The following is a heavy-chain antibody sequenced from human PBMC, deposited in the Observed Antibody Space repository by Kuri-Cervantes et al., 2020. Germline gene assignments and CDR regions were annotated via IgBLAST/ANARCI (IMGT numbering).Heavy chain of an antibody. CDR3: TRDYCDY. V-gene: IGHV3-23*01. CDR2: ISGSGGST. Sequence: GESLKISCAASGFTFSSYAMSWVRQAPGKGLEWVSAISGSGGSTYYADSVKDRFTISRDNAKNSLYLQMNSLRAEDTALYYCTRDYCDYWGQGTLVTVSS. CDR1: GFTFSSYA. J-gene: IGHJ4*02.